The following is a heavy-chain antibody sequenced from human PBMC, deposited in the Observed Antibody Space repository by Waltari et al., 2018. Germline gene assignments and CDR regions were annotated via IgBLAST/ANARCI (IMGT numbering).Heavy chain of an antibody. V-gene: IGHV3-33*01. D-gene: IGHD3-16*02. J-gene: IGHJ4*02. CDR1: GLTFSSYG. Sequence: QVQLVASGGGVVQPGRSLRLSCAASGLTFSSYGMHWVRQAPGKGLEWGAVIGYDGSNKYYADSVKGRFTISRDNSKNTLYLQMNSLRAEDTAVYYCARDWSHYDYGWGSYRYASSFDYWGQGTLVTVSS. CDR2: IGYDGSNK. CDR3: ARDWSHYDYGWGSYRYASSFDY.